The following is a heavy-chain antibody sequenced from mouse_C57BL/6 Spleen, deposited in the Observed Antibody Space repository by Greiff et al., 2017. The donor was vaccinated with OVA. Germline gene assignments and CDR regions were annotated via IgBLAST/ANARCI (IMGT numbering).Heavy chain of an antibody. V-gene: IGHV3-1*01. CDR1: GYSITSGYD. CDR3: AREGGNYAWFAY. D-gene: IGHD2-1*01. CDR2: ISYSGST. J-gene: IGHJ3*01. Sequence: EVMLVESGPGMVKPSQSLSLTCTVTGYSITSGYDWHWIRHFPGNKLEWMGYISYSGSTNYNPSLKSRISITHDTSKNHFFLKLNSVTTEDTATYYCAREGGNYAWFAYWGQGTLVTVSA.